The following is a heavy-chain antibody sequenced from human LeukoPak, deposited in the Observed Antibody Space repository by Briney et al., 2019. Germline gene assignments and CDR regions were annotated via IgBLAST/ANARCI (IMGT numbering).Heavy chain of an antibody. CDR3: ASTFGGVIVNSALFDY. CDR1: GFTFSSYS. CDR2: ISSSSSYI. Sequence: GGSLRLSCAASGFTFSSYSMNWVRQAPGKGLEWVSSISSSSSYIYYADSVKGRFTISRDNAKNSLYLQMNSLRAEDTAVYYCASTFGGVIVNSALFDYWGQGTLVTVSS. D-gene: IGHD3-16*02. V-gene: IGHV3-21*01. J-gene: IGHJ4*02.